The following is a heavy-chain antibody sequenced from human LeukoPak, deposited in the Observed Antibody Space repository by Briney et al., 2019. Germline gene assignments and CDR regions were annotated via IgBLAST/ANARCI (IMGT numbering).Heavy chain of an antibody. CDR3: ARQNWNEVDY. V-gene: IGHV4-34*01. D-gene: IGHD1-1*01. CDR1: GGSFSGYY. Sequence: SETLSLTCAVYGGSFSGYYWSWIRQPPGKGLEWIGEINHSGSTNYNPSLKSRVTISVDTSKNQFSLKLSSVTAADTAVYYCARQNWNEVDYWGQGTLVTVSS. J-gene: IGHJ4*02. CDR2: INHSGST.